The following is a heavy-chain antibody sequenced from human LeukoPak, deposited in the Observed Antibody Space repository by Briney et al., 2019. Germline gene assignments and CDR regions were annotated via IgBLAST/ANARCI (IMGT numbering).Heavy chain of an antibody. CDR1: GFTFRRHW. CDR3: AREDYDDDGWYFDL. D-gene: IGHD4-17*01. CDR2: IKSDGTST. Sequence: GGSLRLSCAVSGFTFRRHWMHWVRQAPGKGLVWVSRIKSDGTSTTYADSVKGRFTISRDNAKNTLYLQMTSLRVEDTAEYFCAREDYDDDGWYFDLWGRGTLVTVSS. J-gene: IGHJ2*01. V-gene: IGHV3-74*01.